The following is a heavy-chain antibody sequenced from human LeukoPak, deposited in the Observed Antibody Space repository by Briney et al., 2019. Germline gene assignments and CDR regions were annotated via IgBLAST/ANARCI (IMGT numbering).Heavy chain of an antibody. CDR2: IYTSGST. J-gene: IGHJ4*02. Sequence: SETLSLACTVSGGSISSYYWSWIRQPPGKGLEWIGYIYTSGSTNYNPSLKSRGTISVDTSKNQFSLKLSSVTAADTAMYYCARLLGYSSSWYYLDYWGQGSLVTVSS. V-gene: IGHV4-4*09. CDR3: ARLLGYSSSWYYLDY. D-gene: IGHD6-13*01. CDR1: GGSISSYY.